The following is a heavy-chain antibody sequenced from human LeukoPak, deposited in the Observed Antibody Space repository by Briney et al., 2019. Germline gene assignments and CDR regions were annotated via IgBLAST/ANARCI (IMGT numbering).Heavy chain of an antibody. CDR2: ISAYNGNT. Sequence: ASVKVSCKASGYTFASYGFTWVRQAPGQGLEWMGWISAYNGNTNYAQKLQGRVTLTTDTSTSTAYMELRSLRSDDTAVYFCARGADSSSYYPTHYWGQGTLVTVSS. CDR3: ARGADSSSYYPTHY. J-gene: IGHJ4*02. CDR1: GYTFASYG. V-gene: IGHV1-18*01. D-gene: IGHD3-22*01.